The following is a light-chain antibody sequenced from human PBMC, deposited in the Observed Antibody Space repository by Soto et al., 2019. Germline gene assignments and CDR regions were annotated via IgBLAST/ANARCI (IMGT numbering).Light chain of an antibody. Sequence: QSVLTQPPSASGTPGQRVTISCSGSSSNIGSTSVNWYQHLPGTAPKLIIYSNNQRPSGVPDRFSGSKSGTSASLAISGLQSEDEADYYCAAWDDSLNGRVFGTGTKLTVL. V-gene: IGLV1-44*01. CDR1: SSNIGSTS. CDR2: SNN. J-gene: IGLJ1*01. CDR3: AAWDDSLNGRV.